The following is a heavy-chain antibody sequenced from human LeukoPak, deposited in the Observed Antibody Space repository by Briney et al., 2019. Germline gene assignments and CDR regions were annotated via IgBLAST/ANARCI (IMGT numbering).Heavy chain of an antibody. CDR2: INSDGSST. CDR3: AGRVTGYSSGYVY. CDR1: GFTFSSYW. V-gene: IGHV3-74*01. Sequence: GGSLRLSCAASGFTFSSYWMHWVRQAPGKGLLWVSRINSDGSSTSYADSVKGRFTISRDNSENIVYLQMNNLRAEDTAVYYCAGRVTGYSSGYVYWGQGTLVTVSS. J-gene: IGHJ4*02. D-gene: IGHD5-18*01.